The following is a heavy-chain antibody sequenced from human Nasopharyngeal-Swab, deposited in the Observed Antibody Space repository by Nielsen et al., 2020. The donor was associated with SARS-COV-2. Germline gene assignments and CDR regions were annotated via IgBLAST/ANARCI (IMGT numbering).Heavy chain of an antibody. CDR1: GYTFTSYA. V-gene: IGHV1-3*01. CDR2: INAGNGNT. D-gene: IGHD3-3*01. Sequence: ASVKVSCKASGYTFTSYAMHWVRQAPGQRLEWMGWINAGNGNTKYSQKFQGRVTITRDTSASTAYMELSSLRSEDTAVYYCARLEITIFGVVYWFDPWGQGTLVTVSS. CDR3: ARLEITIFGVVYWFDP. J-gene: IGHJ5*02.